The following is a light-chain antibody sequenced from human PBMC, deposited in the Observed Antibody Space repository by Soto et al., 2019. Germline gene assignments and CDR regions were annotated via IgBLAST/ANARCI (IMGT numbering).Light chain of an antibody. J-gene: IGKJ5*01. CDR2: GAS. CDR3: QQRSNWPPT. V-gene: IGKV3D-15*01. CDR1: QSVSSK. Sequence: ESLMTQSPATQSVSPGERATLSCRASQSVSSKLAWYQQKPGQAPRLPIYGASTRATGIPARFSGSGSGTEFTLTISSLQSEDCAVYYCQQRSNWPPTFGQGTRLEI.